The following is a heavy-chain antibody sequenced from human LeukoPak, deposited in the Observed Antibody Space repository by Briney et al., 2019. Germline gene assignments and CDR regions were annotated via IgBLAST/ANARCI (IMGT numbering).Heavy chain of an antibody. J-gene: IGHJ2*01. CDR3: AAGHYCSGGSCLRYFDL. V-gene: IGHV1-58*01. CDR1: GFTFTSSA. D-gene: IGHD2-15*01. CDR2: IVVGSGNT. Sequence: SVKVSCKASGFTFTSSAVQWVRQARGQRLEWIGWIVVGSGNTNYAQKFQERVTITRDMSTSTAYMELSSLRSEDTAVYYCAAGHYCSGGSCLRYFDLWGRGTLVTVSS.